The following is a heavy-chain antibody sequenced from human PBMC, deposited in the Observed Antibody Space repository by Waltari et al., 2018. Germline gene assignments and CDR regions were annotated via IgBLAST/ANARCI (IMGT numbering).Heavy chain of an antibody. J-gene: IGHJ3*02. CDR2: ISTSGSYR. CDR3: ARDAEDIVESGAFDI. D-gene: IGHD2-15*01. V-gene: IGHV3-21*01. CDR1: GFPFRRYP. Sequence: EVQLVESGGGLVKPGESLRLSCAASGFPFRRYPINWVRQAPGKGLEWVSSISTSGSYRYYADSVKGRFTISRDNAKNSLSLQMTHLRVEDTALYYCARDAEDIVESGAFDIWGQGTVVTVSS.